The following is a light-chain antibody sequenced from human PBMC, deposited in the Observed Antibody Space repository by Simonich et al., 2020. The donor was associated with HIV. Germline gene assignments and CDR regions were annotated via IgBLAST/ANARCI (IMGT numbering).Light chain of an antibody. Sequence: DIQMTQSPSSLSASVGDRVTITCRASQSISSWLAWYHQKPGKAPKLLIYKASSLESGVPSRFSGSGSGTEFTLTISGLQPDDFATYYCQQANSFPRTFGQGTKVEIK. CDR3: QQANSFPRT. V-gene: IGKV1-5*03. CDR2: KAS. CDR1: QSISSW. J-gene: IGKJ1*01.